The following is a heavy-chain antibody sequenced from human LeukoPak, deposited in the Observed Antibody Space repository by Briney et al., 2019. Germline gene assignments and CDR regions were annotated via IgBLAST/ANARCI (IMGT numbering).Heavy chain of an antibody. CDR2: IVPILGIA. J-gene: IGHJ4*02. CDR1: GGTFSSYA. Sequence: SVKVSCKASGGTFSSYAISWVRQAPGQGLEGMGRIVPILGIANYAQKFQGRVTITADKSTSTAYMELSSLRSEDTAVYYCARGITQMWPPSDYWGQGTLVTVSS. CDR3: ARGITQMWPPSDY. D-gene: IGHD1-20*01. V-gene: IGHV1-69*04.